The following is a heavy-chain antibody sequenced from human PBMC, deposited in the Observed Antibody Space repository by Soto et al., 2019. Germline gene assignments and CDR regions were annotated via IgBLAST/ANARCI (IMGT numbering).Heavy chain of an antibody. D-gene: IGHD6-13*01. CDR2: IYYSGST. Sequence: QVQLQESGPGLVKPSQTLSLTCTVSGGSISSGGYYWSWIRQHPGKGLEWIGYIYYSGSTYYNPSLKSRVTISVDTSKNQSSLKLSYVTAADTAVYYCARGAHYSSPFRWFDPWGQGTLVTVSS. CDR3: ARGAHYSSPFRWFDP. CDR1: GGSISSGGYY. J-gene: IGHJ5*02. V-gene: IGHV4-31*03.